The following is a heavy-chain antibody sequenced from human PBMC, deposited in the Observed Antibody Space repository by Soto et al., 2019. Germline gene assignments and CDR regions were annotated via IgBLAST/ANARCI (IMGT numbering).Heavy chain of an antibody. D-gene: IGHD2-15*01. Sequence: GASLRLSCAASGFTFNRNWMHWVRHTPGKGLVWVSHINTDGTNTNYADSVKGRFTISRDNAKSTLFLQMNSLRDEDTAVYYCASEFCSGGNCYTYYFDPWGQGIPVTVSS. J-gene: IGHJ5*02. CDR1: GFTFNRNW. CDR2: INTDGTNT. V-gene: IGHV3-74*01. CDR3: ASEFCSGGNCYTYYFDP.